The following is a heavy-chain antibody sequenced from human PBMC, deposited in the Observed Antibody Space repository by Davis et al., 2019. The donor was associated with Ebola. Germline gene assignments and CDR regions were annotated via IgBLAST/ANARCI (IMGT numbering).Heavy chain of an antibody. D-gene: IGHD4-17*01. Sequence: GESLKISCAASGFTVSTNYMSWVRQAPGKGLEWVSVIYSGGSTYYADSLKGRFTISRDNSRNTLYVQMNSLRAEDTAVYYCARHDYGDSHFDYWGQGTLVTVSS. CDR3: ARHDYGDSHFDY. J-gene: IGHJ4*02. CDR1: GFTVSTNY. CDR2: IYSGGST. V-gene: IGHV3-66*04.